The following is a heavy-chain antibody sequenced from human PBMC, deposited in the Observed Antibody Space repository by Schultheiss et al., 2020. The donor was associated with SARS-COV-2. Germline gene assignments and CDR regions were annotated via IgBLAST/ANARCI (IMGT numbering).Heavy chain of an antibody. Sequence: GESLKISCAASGFTFSSYSMNWVRQAPGKGLEWVSYISSSSSTIYYADSVKGRFTISRDNAKNSLYLQMNSLRDEDTAVYYCARDHYDSSGYYYVSDAFDIWSQGTMVTVSS. J-gene: IGHJ3*02. V-gene: IGHV3-48*02. D-gene: IGHD3-22*01. CDR3: ARDHYDSSGYYYVSDAFDI. CDR2: ISSSSSTI. CDR1: GFTFSSYS.